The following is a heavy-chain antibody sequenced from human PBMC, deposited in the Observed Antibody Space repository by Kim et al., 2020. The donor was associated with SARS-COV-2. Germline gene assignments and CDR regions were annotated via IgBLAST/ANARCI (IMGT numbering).Heavy chain of an antibody. J-gene: IGHJ2*01. D-gene: IGHD5-18*01. CDR2: IYPGDSDT. CDR3: ARLFGHTAMTGGMDWYFDL. V-gene: IGHV5-51*01. CDR1: GYSFTSYW. Sequence: GESLKISCKGSGYSFTSYWIGWVRQMPGKGLEWMGIIYPGDSDTRYSPSFQGQVTISADKSISTAYLQWSSLKASDTAMYYCARLFGHTAMTGGMDWYFDLGGRGTLVTVSS.